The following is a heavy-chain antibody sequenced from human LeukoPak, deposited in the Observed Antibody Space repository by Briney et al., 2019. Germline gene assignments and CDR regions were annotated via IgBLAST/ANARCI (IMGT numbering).Heavy chain of an antibody. CDR1: GASISSYN. J-gene: IGHJ6*03. Sequence: PSETLSLTCTVSGASISSYNWNWIRQPPGKGLEWIGYISESGSTNHNSSLENRVTLSLDTSKNEISLNLRSATVADTAVYYCARQDALGKFPPPFYMDVWGKGTTVIVS. CDR3: ARQDALGKFPPPFYMDV. CDR2: ISESGST. D-gene: IGHD3-16*01. V-gene: IGHV4-59*08.